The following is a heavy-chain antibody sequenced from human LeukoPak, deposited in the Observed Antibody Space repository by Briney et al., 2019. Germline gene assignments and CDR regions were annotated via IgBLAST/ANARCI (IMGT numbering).Heavy chain of an antibody. J-gene: IGHJ6*02. D-gene: IGHD2-2*01. Sequence: GGSLRLSCAASGFTVSSNYMSWVRQAPGKGLEWVSVIYSGGSTYYADSVKGRFTISRDNSKNTLYLQMNSLRAEDTAVYYCAREESGYCSSTSCYRLDVWGQGTLVTVSS. CDR2: IYSGGST. CDR3: AREESGYCSSTSCYRLDV. V-gene: IGHV3-66*01. CDR1: GFTVSSNY.